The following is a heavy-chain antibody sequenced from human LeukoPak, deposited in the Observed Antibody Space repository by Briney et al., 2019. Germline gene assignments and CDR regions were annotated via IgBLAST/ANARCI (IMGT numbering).Heavy chain of an antibody. J-gene: IGHJ4*02. Sequence: GGSLRLSCAASGFTFISYTINWVRQAPGKGLEWVSSISSSGSYIYYADSVMGRFTISRDNAKNSLYPQMNSLTAEDTAVYYCARAEYTYGPRGFDFWGQGTLVTVP. D-gene: IGHD5-18*01. V-gene: IGHV3-21*01. CDR1: GFTFISYT. CDR2: ISSSGSYI. CDR3: ARAEYTYGPRGFDF.